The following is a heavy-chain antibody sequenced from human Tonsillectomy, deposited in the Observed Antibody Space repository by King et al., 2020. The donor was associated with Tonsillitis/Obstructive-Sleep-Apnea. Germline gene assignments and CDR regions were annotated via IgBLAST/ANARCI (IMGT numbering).Heavy chain of an antibody. V-gene: IGHV1-18*01. CDR3: ARGIYFGS. CDR2: IITYNART. CDR1: GYTFTTYG. Sequence: QLVQSGAEVKKPGASVKVSCKASGYTFTTYGITWVRQAPGQGLEWMGWIITYNARTNYAQKLQGRVTMTTDTSTSIAYMDLRSLISDETAVYYCARGIYFGSWGEGTLVPVSS. J-gene: IGHJ1*01. D-gene: IGHD3-9*01.